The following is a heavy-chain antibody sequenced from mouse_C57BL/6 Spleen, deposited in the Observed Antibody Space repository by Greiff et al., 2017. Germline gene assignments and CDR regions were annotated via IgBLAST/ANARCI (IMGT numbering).Heavy chain of an antibody. CDR1: GYTFTSYW. CDR2: IDPSDSYT. J-gene: IGHJ1*03. CDR3: AGSRDYSSSPYWYFDV. D-gene: IGHD1-1*01. Sequence: QVQLQQPGAELVMPGASVKLSCKASGYTFTSYWMHWVKQRPGQGLEWIGEIDPSDSYTNYNQKFKDKSTLTIDKSSSTAYMRLSSLTSEDSAVYYCAGSRDYSSSPYWYFDVWGTGTTVTVSS. V-gene: IGHV1-69*01.